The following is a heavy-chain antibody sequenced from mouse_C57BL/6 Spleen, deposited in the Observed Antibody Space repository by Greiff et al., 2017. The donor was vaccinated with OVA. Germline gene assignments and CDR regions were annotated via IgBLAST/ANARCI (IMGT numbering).Heavy chain of an antibody. J-gene: IGHJ4*01. CDR3: ARGGLTGSEGNAMDY. CDR1: GYSITSGYY. CDR2: ISYDGSN. Sequence: ESGPGLVKPSQSLSLTCSVTGYSITSGYYWNWIRQFPGNKLEWMGYISYDGSNNYNPSLKNRISITRDTSKNQFFLKLNSVTTEDTATYYCARGGLTGSEGNAMDYWGQGTSVTVSS. V-gene: IGHV3-6*01. D-gene: IGHD4-1*01.